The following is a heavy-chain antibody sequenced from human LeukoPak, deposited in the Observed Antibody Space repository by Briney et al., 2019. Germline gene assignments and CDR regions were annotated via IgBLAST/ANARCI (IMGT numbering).Heavy chain of an antibody. CDR1: GFTFSDYY. Sequence: GGSLRLSCAASGFTFSDYYMSWIRQAPGKGLEWVSYISSSGSTIYYADSVKGRFTISRDNAKNSLYLQMNSLRAEDTAVYYCARSLYCSGGSCYRRYYYYYYGMDVWGQGTTVTVSS. CDR2: ISSSGSTI. J-gene: IGHJ6*02. V-gene: IGHV3-11*01. CDR3: ARSLYCSGGSCYRRYYYYYYGMDV. D-gene: IGHD2-15*01.